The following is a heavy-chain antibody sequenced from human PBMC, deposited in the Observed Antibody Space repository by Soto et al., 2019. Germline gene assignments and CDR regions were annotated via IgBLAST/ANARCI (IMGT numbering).Heavy chain of an antibody. J-gene: IGHJ4*02. Sequence: EVQLLESGGGLVQPGGSLRLSCAASGFTFSSYAMSWVRQAPGKGLEWVSAISGSGGSTYYADSVKGRFTISRDNTKNTLYLQMNSLSAEDTAVYYCAKDDWSGRGPSVDYWGQGTLVTVSS. CDR1: GFTFSSYA. CDR2: ISGSGGST. D-gene: IGHD2-21*01. CDR3: AKDDWSGRGPSVDY. V-gene: IGHV3-23*01.